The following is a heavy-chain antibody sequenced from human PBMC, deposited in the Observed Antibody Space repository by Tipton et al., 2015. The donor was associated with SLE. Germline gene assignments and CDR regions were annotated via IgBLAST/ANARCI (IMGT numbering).Heavy chain of an antibody. CDR2: IYYSGST. D-gene: IGHD4-11*01. J-gene: IGHJ4*02. CDR3: ARWAGPTVNFDY. Sequence: TLSLTCTVSGGSISSYYWSWIRQPPGQGLEWIGYIYYSGSTNYNPSLKSRVTISVDTSKNQFSLKLSSVTAADTAVYYCARWAGPTVNFDYWGQGTLVTVSS. CDR1: GGSISSYY. V-gene: IGHV4-59*01.